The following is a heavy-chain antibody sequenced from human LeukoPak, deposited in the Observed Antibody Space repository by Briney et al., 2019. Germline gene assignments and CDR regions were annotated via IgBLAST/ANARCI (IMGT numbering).Heavy chain of an antibody. CDR2: ISTSSSYI. CDR1: GFTFSSYA. J-gene: IGHJ4*02. D-gene: IGHD6-13*01. CDR3: ARGGGSGRYGLPFDS. Sequence: PGGSLRLSCAASGFTFSSYAMSWVRQAPGKGLEWVSSISTSSSYIYYADSVKGRFTISRDNAKNSVYPQMNSLTDEDTGVYYCARGGGSGRYGLPFDSWGQGTLVTVSS. V-gene: IGHV3-21*01.